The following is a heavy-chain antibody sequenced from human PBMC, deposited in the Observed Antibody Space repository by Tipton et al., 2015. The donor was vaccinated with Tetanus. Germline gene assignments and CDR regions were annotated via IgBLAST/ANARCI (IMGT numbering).Heavy chain of an antibody. CDR3: ARAGSDYGDKENGFDI. CDR2: INQRGGT. J-gene: IGHJ3*02. V-gene: IGHV4-34*01. Sequence: TLSLTCAVHGGSPSSFYWSWIRQPPGGGLEWIGEINQRGGTAYSPSLKSRATISVDESKTHFYLNLTSMTAADTAVYYCARAGSDYGDKENGFDIWGQGTSVTVSS. CDR1: GGSPSSFY. D-gene: IGHD4-17*01.